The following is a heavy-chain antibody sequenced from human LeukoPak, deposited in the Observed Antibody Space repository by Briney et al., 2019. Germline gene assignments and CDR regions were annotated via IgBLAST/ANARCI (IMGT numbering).Heavy chain of an antibody. V-gene: IGHV3-9*01. CDR3: AKDPSAYCGGDCFRADY. Sequence: PGRSLRLSCTASGFAFDDCAMHWVRQAPGKGLEWVSGISWSGSSTGYADSVKGRFTISRDNAKNSLYLQMNSLRTEDTAFYYCAKDPSAYCGGDCFRADYWGQGTLVSVSS. J-gene: IGHJ4*02. CDR2: ISWSGSST. CDR1: GFAFDDCA. D-gene: IGHD2-21*02.